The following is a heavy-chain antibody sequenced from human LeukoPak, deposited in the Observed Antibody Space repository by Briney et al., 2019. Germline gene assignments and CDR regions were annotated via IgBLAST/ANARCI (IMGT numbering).Heavy chain of an antibody. Sequence: PGRSLRLSCAASGFTFNKYAMHWVRQAPGKGLEWVAVVSYLGNDKFYADSVKGRFTISKDNSNNTVYLEINSLRSEDTAVYYCTRVYLERLTAGYFDHWGQGTLVTVSP. D-gene: IGHD2-8*01. J-gene: IGHJ4*02. CDR2: VSYLGNDK. CDR1: GFTFNKYA. V-gene: IGHV3-30-3*01. CDR3: TRVYLERLTAGYFDH.